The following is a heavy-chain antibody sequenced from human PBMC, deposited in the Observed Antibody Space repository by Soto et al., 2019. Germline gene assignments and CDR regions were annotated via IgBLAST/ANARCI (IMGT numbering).Heavy chain of an antibody. CDR1: GYTFTSYY. V-gene: IGHV1-46*01. CDR3: ARGPSTVLRFLEWLVDY. CDR2: INPSGGST. Sequence: QVQLVQSGAEVKKPGASVKVSCKASGYTFTSYYMHWVRQAPGQGLEWMGIINPSGGSTSYAQKFQGRVTMTRDTSTSTVDLELSSLRSEDTAVYYCARGPSTVLRFLEWLVDYWGQGTLVTVSS. J-gene: IGHJ4*02. D-gene: IGHD3-3*01.